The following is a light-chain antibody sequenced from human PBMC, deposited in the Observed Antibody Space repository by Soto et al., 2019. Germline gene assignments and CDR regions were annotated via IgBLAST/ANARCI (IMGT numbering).Light chain of an antibody. CDR1: STDVGSSKY. V-gene: IGLV2-14*01. J-gene: IGLJ1*01. CDR3: SSHTTSGTYV. CDR2: DVN. Sequence: QSVLTQPASVSGSPGQSIAISCTGTSTDVGSSKYVSWYQQHPGKAPKLMIFDVNNRPSGVSDRFSGSKSGNTASLTISGLQAEDEADYYCSSHTTSGTYVFGSGPKLTVL.